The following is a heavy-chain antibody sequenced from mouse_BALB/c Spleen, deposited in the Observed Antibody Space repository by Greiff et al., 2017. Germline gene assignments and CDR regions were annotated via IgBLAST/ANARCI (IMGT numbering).Heavy chain of an antibody. CDR1: GYTFTDYN. V-gene: IGHV1-18*01. Sequence: VQLQQSGPELVKPGASVKIPCKASGYTFTDYNMDWVKQSHGKSLEWIGDINPKNGGTNYNQKFKGKATLTVDKSSSTAYMELRSLTSEDTAVYYCARGSYYDSMDYWGQGTSVTVSS. CDR3: ARGSYYDSMDY. J-gene: IGHJ4*01. CDR2: INPKNGGT. D-gene: IGHD1-1*01.